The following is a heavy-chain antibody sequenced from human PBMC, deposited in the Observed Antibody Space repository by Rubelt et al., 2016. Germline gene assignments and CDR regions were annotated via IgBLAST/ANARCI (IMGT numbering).Heavy chain of an antibody. CDR3: ASEWELLG. D-gene: IGHD1-26*01. CDR2: ISYSGST. Sequence: GSISSGGYFWSWIRQRPEKGLEWIGYISYSGSTYYNPSLKSRVTISVDTSKNQFSLKLSSVTAADTAVYYCASEWELLGWGQGTLVTVSS. V-gene: IGHV4-30-2*04. CDR1: GSISSGGYF. J-gene: IGHJ4*02.